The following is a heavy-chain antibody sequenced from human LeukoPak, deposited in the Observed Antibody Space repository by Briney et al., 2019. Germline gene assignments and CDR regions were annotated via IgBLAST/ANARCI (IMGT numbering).Heavy chain of an antibody. V-gene: IGHV3-74*01. CDR2: INSDGSSI. CDR3: AKESGFQYYFDY. D-gene: IGHD3-3*01. Sequence: GGSLRLSCAASGFTFSSHWMHWVRQAPGKGLVWVSRINSDGSSISYADSVKGRFTISRDNAKNSLYLQMNSLRAEDTALYYCAKESGFQYYFDYWGQGTLVTVSS. J-gene: IGHJ4*02. CDR1: GFTFSSHW.